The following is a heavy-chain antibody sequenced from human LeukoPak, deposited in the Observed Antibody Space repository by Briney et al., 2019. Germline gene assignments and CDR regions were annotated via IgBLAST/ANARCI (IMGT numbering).Heavy chain of an antibody. J-gene: IGHJ4*02. CDR1: GYSISSGYY. D-gene: IGHD6-13*01. V-gene: IGHV4-38-2*01. CDR3: ASSSSIAAAGARDY. CDR2: IYHSGST. Sequence: PSETLSLTCAVSGYSISSGYYWGWIWQPPGKGLEWIGSIYHSGSTYYNPSLKSRVTISVDTSKNQFSLKLSSVTAADTAVYYCASSSSIAAAGARDYWGQGTLVTVSS.